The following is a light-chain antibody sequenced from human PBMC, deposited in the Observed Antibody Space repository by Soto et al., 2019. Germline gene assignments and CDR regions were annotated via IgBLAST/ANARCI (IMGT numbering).Light chain of an antibody. J-gene: IGKJ4*01. CDR3: QQFSSYPLT. CDR2: GAS. CDR1: QSVSSSY. Sequence: EIVLTQSPGTLSLSPGERATLSCRASQSVSSSYLAWYQQKPGQAPRLLIYGASSRATGVPDTFSGGGSGTDFTLTISRLEPEDFAVYYCQQFSSYPLTFGGGTKVDIK. V-gene: IGKV3-20*01.